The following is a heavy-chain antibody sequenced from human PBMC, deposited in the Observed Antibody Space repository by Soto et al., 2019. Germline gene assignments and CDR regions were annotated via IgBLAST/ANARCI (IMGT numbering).Heavy chain of an antibody. CDR1: GFTFSSYG. D-gene: IGHD3-3*01. V-gene: IGHV3-33*06. CDR3: AKHSHYGFWSGYPPPSYYYYYYGMDV. CDR2: IWYDGSNK. Sequence: QVQLVESGGGVVQPGRSLRLSCAASGFTFSSYGMHWVRQAPGKGLEWVAVIWYDGSNKYYADSVKGRFTISRDNSKNPLVLEMNRLRAEDKGGDYRAKHSHYGFWSGYPPPSYYYYYYGMDVWGQGTTVTVSS. J-gene: IGHJ6*02.